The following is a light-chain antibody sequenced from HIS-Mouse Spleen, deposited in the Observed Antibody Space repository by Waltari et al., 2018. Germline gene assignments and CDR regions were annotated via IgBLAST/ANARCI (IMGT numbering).Light chain of an antibody. J-gene: IGLJ2*01. CDR1: ALPKKY. CDR3: YSTDSSGNHRV. V-gene: IGLV3-10*01. Sequence: SYELTQPPSVSVSPGQTASNPCSGDALPKKYASWYQQNAVQAPVLVIYQYSNQPSGIPERVSGSSSGTMATLTISGAQVEDEADYYCYSTDSSGNHRVFGGGIKLTVL. CDR2: QYS.